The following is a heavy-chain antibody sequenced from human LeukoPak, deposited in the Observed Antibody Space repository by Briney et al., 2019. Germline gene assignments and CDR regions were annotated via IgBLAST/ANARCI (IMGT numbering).Heavy chain of an antibody. Sequence: GGSLRLSCAASVFTFNSYSMNGVRQAPGKGLEWVSSISSSSSYIYYADSVKGRFTISRDNAKNSLYLQMNSLRAEDTAVYYCARDPAGCSSTSCSFHYYYYGMDVWGQGTTVTVSS. CDR2: ISSSSSYI. D-gene: IGHD2-2*01. J-gene: IGHJ6*02. CDR1: VFTFNSYS. CDR3: ARDPAGCSSTSCSFHYYYYGMDV. V-gene: IGHV3-21*01.